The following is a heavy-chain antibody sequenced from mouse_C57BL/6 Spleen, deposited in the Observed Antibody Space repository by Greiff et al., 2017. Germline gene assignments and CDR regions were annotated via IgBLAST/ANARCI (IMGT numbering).Heavy chain of an antibody. CDR2: ISYSGST. J-gene: IGHJ4*01. CDR3: ARVLPEGAMDY. V-gene: IGHV3-1*01. Sequence: DVHLVESGPGMVKPSQSLSLTCTVTGYSITSGYDWHWIRHFPGNKLEWMGYISYSGSTNYNPSLKSRISITHDTSKNHFFLKLNSVTTEDTATYYCARVLPEGAMDYWGQGTSVTVSS. CDR1: GYSITSGYD.